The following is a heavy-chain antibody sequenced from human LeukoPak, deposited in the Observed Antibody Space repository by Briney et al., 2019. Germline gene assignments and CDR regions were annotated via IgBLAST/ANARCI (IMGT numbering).Heavy chain of an antibody. CDR2: ISYDGSNK. J-gene: IGHJ4*02. V-gene: IGHV3-30*18. D-gene: IGHD2-15*01. CDR1: GFTFSSYG. Sequence: GRSLRLSCAASGFTFSSYGMHWVRQAPGKGLEWVAVISYDGSNKYYADSVKGRFTISRDNSKNTLYLQMNSLRAEDTAVYYCGKDGLVVWGQRTLVTVSS. CDR3: GKDGLVV.